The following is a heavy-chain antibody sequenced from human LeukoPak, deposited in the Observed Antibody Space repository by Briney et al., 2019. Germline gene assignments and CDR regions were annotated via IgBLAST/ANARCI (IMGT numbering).Heavy chain of an antibody. CDR1: GYTFTSYG. V-gene: IGHV1-18*01. CDR3: ARGEVTCGDYVVYYYYYMDV. D-gene: IGHD4-17*01. J-gene: IGHJ6*03. CDR2: ISAYNGNT. Sequence: GASVKVSCKASGYTFTSYGISWVRQAPGQGLEWMGWISAYNGNTNYAQKLQGRVTMTTDTSTSTAYMELRSLRSDDTAVYYCARGEVTCGDYVVYYYYYMDVWGKGTTVTVSS.